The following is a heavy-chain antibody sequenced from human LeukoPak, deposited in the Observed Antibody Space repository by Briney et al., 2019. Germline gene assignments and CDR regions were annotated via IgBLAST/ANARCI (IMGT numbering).Heavy chain of an antibody. D-gene: IGHD3-16*01. V-gene: IGHV3-30*04. CDR2: TSSDGNK. Sequence: GGSLRLSCAASGFTFSSYTMHWVRQAPGKGLEWVALTSSDGNKYFADSVQGRFTISRDSSRNTVYLQLDSLRPDDTAVYYCARERGIRALYFDSWGQGTLVTVSS. CDR3: ARERGIRALYFDS. J-gene: IGHJ4*02. CDR1: GFTFSSYT.